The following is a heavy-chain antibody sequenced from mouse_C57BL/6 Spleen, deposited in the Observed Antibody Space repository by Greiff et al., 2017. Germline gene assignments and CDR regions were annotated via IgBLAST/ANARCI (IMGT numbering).Heavy chain of an antibody. CDR1: GYTFTSYW. D-gene: IGHD1-1*01. CDR2: IDPSDSYT. Sequence: QVQLQQPGAELVKPGASVKLSCKASGYTFTSYWMQWVKQRPGQGLEWIGEIDPSDSYTNSNQKFKGKPPLTVDTSSSTAYMQLSRLTSEDSAVYYCARDYYGSSRYAMDYWGQGTSVTVSS. CDR3: ARDYYGSSRYAMDY. J-gene: IGHJ4*01. V-gene: IGHV1-50*01.